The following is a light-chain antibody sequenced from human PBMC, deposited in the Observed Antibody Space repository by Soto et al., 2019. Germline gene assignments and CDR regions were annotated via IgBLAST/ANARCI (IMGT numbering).Light chain of an antibody. J-gene: IGLJ2*01. CDR3: QTWDTGMV. Sequence: QSVLTQSPSASASLGASVKLTCTLSSGHSTYAIAWHQQQPEKGPRYLMKVNSDGSHSRGGGIPDRFSGSSSGAERYLTISGLQSEDEADYSCQTWDTGMVFGGGTKVTVL. CDR2: VNSDGSH. CDR1: SGHSTYA. V-gene: IGLV4-69*01.